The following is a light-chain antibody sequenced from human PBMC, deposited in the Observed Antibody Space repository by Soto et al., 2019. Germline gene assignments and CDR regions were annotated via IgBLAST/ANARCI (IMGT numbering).Light chain of an antibody. CDR1: QSVSSY. CDR3: QQRSNWPST. CDR2: DAS. Sequence: EIVLTQSPATLSLSPGDRATLSCRASQSVSSYLAWYQQKPGQAPRLLIYDASNRATGIPARFSGSGSGTELTITITSQEPEDFAVYYSQQRSNWPSTFGGGTKVEIK. V-gene: IGKV3-11*01. J-gene: IGKJ4*01.